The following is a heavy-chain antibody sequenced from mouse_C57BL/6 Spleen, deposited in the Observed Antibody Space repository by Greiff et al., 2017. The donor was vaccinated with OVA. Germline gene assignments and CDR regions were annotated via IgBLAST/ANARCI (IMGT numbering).Heavy chain of an antibody. CDR2: IHPNSGST. D-gene: IGHD2-1*01. J-gene: IGHJ3*01. V-gene: IGHV1-64*01. Sequence: QVQLQQPGAELVKPGASVKLSCKASGYTFTSYWMHWVKQRPGQGLEWIGMIHPNSGSTNYNEKFKSKATLTVDKSSSTAYMQLSSLTSEDSAVYYCAREGNYYGNLWFAYWGQGTLVTVSA. CDR1: GYTFTSYW. CDR3: AREGNYYGNLWFAY.